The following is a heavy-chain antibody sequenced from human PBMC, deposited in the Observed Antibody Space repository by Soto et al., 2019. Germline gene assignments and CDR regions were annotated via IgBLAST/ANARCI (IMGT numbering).Heavy chain of an antibody. CDR2: INPNSGGT. CDR1: GYTFTGYY. V-gene: IGHV1-2*04. J-gene: IGHJ6*02. CDR3: ARAYSSGWPYYYYGMDV. Sequence: ASVKVSCKASGYTFTGYYMHWVRQAPGQGLEWMGWINPNSGGTNYAQKFQGWVTMTRDTSISTAYMELSRLRSDDTAVYYCARAYSSGWPYYYYGMDVWGQGTTVTVSS. D-gene: IGHD6-19*01.